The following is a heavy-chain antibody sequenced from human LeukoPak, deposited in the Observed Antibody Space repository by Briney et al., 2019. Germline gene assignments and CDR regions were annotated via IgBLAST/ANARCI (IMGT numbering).Heavy chain of an antibody. J-gene: IGHJ4*02. CDR2: IYYSGST. V-gene: IGHV4-59*08. CDR3: ARQGRWLPHFFDY. CDR1: GGSISSYY. Sequence: PSETLSLTCTVSGGSISSYYWSWIRQPPGKGLEWIGYIYYSGSTNYNPSLKSRVTISVDTSKNQFSLKLSSATAADTAVYYCARQGRWLPHFFDYWGQGTLVTVSS. D-gene: IGHD5-24*01.